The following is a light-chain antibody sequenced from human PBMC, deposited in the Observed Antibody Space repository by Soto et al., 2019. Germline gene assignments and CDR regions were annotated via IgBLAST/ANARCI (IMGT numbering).Light chain of an antibody. Sequence: VRTQSQATRAVSARGAVIRSCRASQSVSSNLAWYQQRPGQAPRLLIYGASTRATGIPARFSGSGSGTEFTLTISSLQSEDFAVYYCQQYNNWPPITFGQGTRLEIK. CDR3: QQYNNWPPIT. CDR1: QSVSSN. CDR2: GAS. V-gene: IGKV3-15*01. J-gene: IGKJ5*01.